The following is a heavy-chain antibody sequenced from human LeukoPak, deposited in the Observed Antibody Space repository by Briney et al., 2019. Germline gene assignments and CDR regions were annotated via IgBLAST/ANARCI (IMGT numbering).Heavy chain of an antibody. CDR1: GFTFSSYA. V-gene: IGHV3-23*01. J-gene: IGHJ3*02. CDR2: ISGSGGST. CDR3: AKPPYYYDSSGYYYIDDFDI. Sequence: GGSRSLSCAASGFTFSSYAMSWVRQAPGKGLEWVSAISGSGGSTYYADSVKGRFTISRDNSKNTLYLQMNSLRAEDTAVYYCAKPPYYYDSSGYYYIDDFDIWGKGTMVTVSS. D-gene: IGHD3-22*01.